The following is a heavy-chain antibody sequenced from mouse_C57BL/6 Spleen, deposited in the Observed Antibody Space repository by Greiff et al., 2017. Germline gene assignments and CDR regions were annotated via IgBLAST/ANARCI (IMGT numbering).Heavy chain of an antibody. J-gene: IGHJ1*03. CDR2: INPNNGGT. D-gene: IGHD2-4*01. CDR3: ARLAIYYDYDTDWYFDV. CDR1: GYTFTDYN. Sequence: EVKLMESGPELVKPGASVTIPCKASGYTFTDYNMDWVKQSHGKSLEWIGDINPNNGGTFYNQKFKGKATLTVDKSSSTAYMELRSLTSEDTAVYYCARLAIYYDYDTDWYFDVWGTGTTVTVSS. V-gene: IGHV1-18*01.